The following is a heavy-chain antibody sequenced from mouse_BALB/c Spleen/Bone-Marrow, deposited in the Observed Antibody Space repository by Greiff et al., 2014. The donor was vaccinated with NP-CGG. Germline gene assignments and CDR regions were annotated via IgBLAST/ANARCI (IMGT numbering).Heavy chain of an antibody. V-gene: IGHV5-17*02. J-gene: IGHJ2*01. CDR3: VRSGGSSGYFDY. CDR2: ISSGSSTI. Sequence: EVNLVESGGGLVQPGGSRKLSCAASGFTFSSFGMHWVRQAPEKGLEWVAYISSGSSTIYYGDTVMGRFTISRDNPKNTLFLQMTSLRSEDTATYYCVRSGGSSGYFDYWGQGTTLTVSS. CDR1: GFTFSSFG. D-gene: IGHD1-1*02.